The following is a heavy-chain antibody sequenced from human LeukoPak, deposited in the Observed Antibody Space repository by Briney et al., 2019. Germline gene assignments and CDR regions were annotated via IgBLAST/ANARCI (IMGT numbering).Heavy chain of an antibody. Sequence: PGGSLRPSCAASGFILSNHWMTWVRQAPGKGPEWVANMNKDGSEKYYVDSVKGRFTISRDTAKNSLYLQMNNLRAEDTALYYCARNNDMDVWGQGTTVIVSS. CDR2: MNKDGSEK. V-gene: IGHV3-7*03. D-gene: IGHD1/OR15-1a*01. CDR3: ARNNDMDV. CDR1: GFILSNHW. J-gene: IGHJ6*02.